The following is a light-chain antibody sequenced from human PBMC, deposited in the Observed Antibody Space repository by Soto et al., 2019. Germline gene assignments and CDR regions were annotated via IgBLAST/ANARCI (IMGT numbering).Light chain of an antibody. V-gene: IGKV1-5*01. CDR1: QSISYW. Sequence: DIQMTQSPSSLSASVGDRVTITCRASQSISYWLAWYQQKPGKAPTLLIYDASTLESGVPSRFSGSGFGTDFTLTISTLQPEDFGTYYCQQYNSYSWTLGQGTKV. J-gene: IGKJ1*01. CDR3: QQYNSYSWT. CDR2: DAS.